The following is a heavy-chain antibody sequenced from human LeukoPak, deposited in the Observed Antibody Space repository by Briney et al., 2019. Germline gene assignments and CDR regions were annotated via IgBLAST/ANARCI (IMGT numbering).Heavy chain of an antibody. J-gene: IGHJ4*02. CDR1: GGSISNYY. Sequence: SETLSLTCTVSGGSISNYYWSWIRQPPGKGLEWIGYIYYSGSTNYNPSLRSRVTISVDTSKNQFSLKLSSVTAADTAVYYCARSHGSGSYYNLNDYWGQGTLVTVSS. V-gene: IGHV4-59*01. D-gene: IGHD3-10*01. CDR2: IYYSGST. CDR3: ARSHGSGSYYNLNDY.